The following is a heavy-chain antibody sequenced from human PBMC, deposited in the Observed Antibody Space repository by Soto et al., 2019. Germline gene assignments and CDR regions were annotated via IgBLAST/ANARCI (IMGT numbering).Heavy chain of an antibody. D-gene: IGHD3-16*01. Sequence: EVQLLESGGGLVQPGGSLRLSCAVSGFTFSSYAMSWVRRAPGKGLEWVSAVGGSDPNSYYADSVKGRFTISRDISKNTLYLQMNSLRDEDTALYSCAKGSVLSPWYFALWGRGTLVTVSS. CDR3: AKGSVLSPWYFAL. CDR1: GFTFSSYA. J-gene: IGHJ2*01. V-gene: IGHV3-23*01. CDR2: VGGSDPNS.